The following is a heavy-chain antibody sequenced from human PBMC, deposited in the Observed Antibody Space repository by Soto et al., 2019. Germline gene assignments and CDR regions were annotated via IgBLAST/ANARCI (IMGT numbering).Heavy chain of an antibody. D-gene: IGHD5-18*01. CDR2: ISSSSSYI. CDR3: ARDPVAGYSYGYSPY. V-gene: IGHV3-21*01. CDR1: GFTFSSYT. J-gene: IGHJ4*02. Sequence: GGSLRLSCAASGFTFSSYTMNWVRQAPGKGLEWVSSISSSSSYIYYGDSVKGRFTISRDNAKNSLYLQMNSLRAEDTAVYYCARDPVAGYSYGYSPYWGQGTLVTVSS.